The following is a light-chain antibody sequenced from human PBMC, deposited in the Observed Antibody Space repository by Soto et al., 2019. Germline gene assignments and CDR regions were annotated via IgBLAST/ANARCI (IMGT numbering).Light chain of an antibody. V-gene: IGKV2-28*01. J-gene: IGKJ1*01. CDR2: LGS. Sequence: DIVMTHSPLSLPVTPGEPASISCRSSQSLLHSNGYNYLDWYLQKPGQSPQLLIYLGSNRASGVPDRFSGSGSGTDFTLKISRVEAEDVGVYSCMQAIQTPTFGQGNQVEIX. CDR1: QSLLHSNGYNY. CDR3: MQAIQTPT.